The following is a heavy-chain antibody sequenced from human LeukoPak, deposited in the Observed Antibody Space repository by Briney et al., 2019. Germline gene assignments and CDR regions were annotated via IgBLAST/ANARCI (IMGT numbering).Heavy chain of an antibody. V-gene: IGHV4-39*01. D-gene: IGHD3-10*01. CDR3: ATLQGFGDLSFSWFVP. Sequence: SETLSLPRTVSGGSLSRSSFDWGWPSQPPGAGLEWLVPVSHTRSTYDKPSLETRIAISLDTSKSQISLKLRSVTAADTALYFCATLQGFGDLSFSWFVPSGEGTLVTAFS. CDR2: VSHTRST. CDR1: GGSLSRSSFD. J-gene: IGHJ5*02.